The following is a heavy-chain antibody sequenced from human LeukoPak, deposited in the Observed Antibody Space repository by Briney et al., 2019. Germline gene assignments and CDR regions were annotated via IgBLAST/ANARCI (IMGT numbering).Heavy chain of an antibody. J-gene: IGHJ4*02. Sequence: ASVKVSCKASGYTFNDYYIHWVRQAPGLGLAWMGWVNPKTGRTKYAQKLQARVTMTSDTSIVTAYMEISSLTSDDTATYYCARGILQQQMVANWGQGTLVTVSS. CDR3: ARGILQQQMVAN. CDR2: VNPKTGRT. V-gene: IGHV1-2*02. D-gene: IGHD6-13*01. CDR1: GYTFNDYY.